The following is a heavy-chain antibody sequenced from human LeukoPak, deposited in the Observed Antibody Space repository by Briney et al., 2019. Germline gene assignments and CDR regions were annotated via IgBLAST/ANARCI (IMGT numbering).Heavy chain of an antibody. CDR3: AREDGSGSYTVFDY. D-gene: IGHD3-10*01. Sequence: SETLSLTCAVYGGSFSGYYWSWIRQPPGKGLEWIGEINHSGSTNYNPSLKSRVTISVDTSKNQFSLKLSSVTAADTAVYYCAREDGSGSYTVFDYWGQGTLVTVSS. CDR2: INHSGST. CDR1: GGSFSGYY. J-gene: IGHJ4*02. V-gene: IGHV4-34*01.